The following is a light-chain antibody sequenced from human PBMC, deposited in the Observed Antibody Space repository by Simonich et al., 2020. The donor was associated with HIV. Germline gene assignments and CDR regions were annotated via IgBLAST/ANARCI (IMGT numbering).Light chain of an antibody. CDR3: GSYTSSNTLV. Sequence: QSALTQPASVSGSPGQSITISCTGTSSDVGGYNYVSWYQQHPGKSPKLMIYEVSKRPAGVSNRFSGSKSGNTASLTISGLQAEDEADYYCGSYTSSNTLVFGGGTKVTVL. J-gene: IGLJ3*02. CDR2: EVS. CDR1: SSDVGGYNY. V-gene: IGLV2-14*03.